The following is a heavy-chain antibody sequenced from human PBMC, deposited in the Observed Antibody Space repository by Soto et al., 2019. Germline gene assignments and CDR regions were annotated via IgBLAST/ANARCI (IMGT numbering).Heavy chain of an antibody. J-gene: IGHJ6*02. V-gene: IGHV1-18*04. CDR1: GYTFTSYG. CDR3: AGAGKYYYGAGSPYYYGMDV. CDR2: ISGYNGNT. D-gene: IGHD3-10*01. Sequence: QVQRVQSGAEVKKPGASGKVSCKASGYTFTSYGVSWVRQAPGQGREWMGWISGYNGNTNYAQKLQGRVTMTTDTSTRTAYMELRNLRTDDTAVYYCAGAGKYYYGAGSPYYYGMDVWGQGITVTVSS.